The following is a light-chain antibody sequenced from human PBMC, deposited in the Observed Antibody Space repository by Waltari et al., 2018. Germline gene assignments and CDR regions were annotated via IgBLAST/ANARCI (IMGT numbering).Light chain of an antibody. CDR2: AAS. J-gene: IGKJ1*01. CDR3: QQYHDYPWK. Sequence: AIRMTQSPSSLSASIGDRVTISCRASQGVSTHLAWYQQKPGKAPSLSIHAASTVQSGVPTSFSGNGTGTDFTLTISCLQSEDFATYYCQQYHDYPWKLGQATKVAI. V-gene: IGKV1-8*01. CDR1: QGVSTH.